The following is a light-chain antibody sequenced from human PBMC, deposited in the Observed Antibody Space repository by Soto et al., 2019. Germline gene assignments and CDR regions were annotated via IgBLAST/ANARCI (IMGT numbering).Light chain of an antibody. CDR3: QQFNKWPRT. CDR2: GAS. CDR1: QSVSSSY. V-gene: IGKV3-20*01. Sequence: EVVLTQSPGTLSLSPGERATLSCRASQSVSSSYLAWYQQKPGQAPRLLIYGASSRATGIPDRFSGSGSGTEFTLTISSLQSEDFAIYYCQQFNKWPRTFGQGTKV. J-gene: IGKJ1*01.